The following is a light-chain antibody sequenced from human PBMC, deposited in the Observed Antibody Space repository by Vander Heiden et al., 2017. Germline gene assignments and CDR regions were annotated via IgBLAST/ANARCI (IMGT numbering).Light chain of an antibody. J-gene: IGLJ2*01. Sequence: SALTQPASVSGSPGPSITIACTGTSSDVGGYNYVSWYQQHPGKAPKLMIYDVSNRPSGVSNRFSGSKSGNTASLTISGLQAEDEADYYCSSYTSSSTLDVVFGGGTKLTVL. V-gene: IGLV2-14*03. CDR1: SSDVGGYNY. CDR2: DVS. CDR3: SSYTSSSTLDVV.